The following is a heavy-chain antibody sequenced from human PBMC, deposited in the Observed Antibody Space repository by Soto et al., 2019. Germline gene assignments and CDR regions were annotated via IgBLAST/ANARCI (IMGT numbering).Heavy chain of an antibody. D-gene: IGHD6-13*01. J-gene: IGHJ4*02. Sequence: SQTLSLTCAISGDSFSSNSAAWNWIRQSPSRGLEWLGRTYYRSKWYNDYAVSVKSRITINPDTSKNQFSLQLNSVTPEDTAVYYCAREGIAAAGTEPELDYWGQGALVTVSS. CDR3: AREGIAAAGTEPELDY. CDR2: TYYRSKWYN. V-gene: IGHV6-1*01. CDR1: GDSFSSNSAA.